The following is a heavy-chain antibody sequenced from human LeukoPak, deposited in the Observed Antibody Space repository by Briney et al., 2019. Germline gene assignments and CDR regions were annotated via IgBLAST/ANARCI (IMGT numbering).Heavy chain of an antibody. CDR3: ARDSFSGELDDFDY. CDR1: GGSFSGYY. D-gene: IGHD1-26*01. V-gene: IGHV4-34*01. J-gene: IGHJ4*02. CDR2: INHSGST. Sequence: PSETLSLTCAVYGGSFSGYYWSWIRQPPGKGLEWIGEINHSGSTNYNPSLKSRVTISVDTSKNQFSLKLSSVTAADTAVYYCARDSFSGELDDFDYWGQGTLVTVSS.